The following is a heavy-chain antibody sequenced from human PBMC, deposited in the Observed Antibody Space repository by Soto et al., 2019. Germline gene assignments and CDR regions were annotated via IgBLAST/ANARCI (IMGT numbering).Heavy chain of an antibody. CDR2: ISAYNGNT. D-gene: IGHD3-10*01. CDR3: ARDGGYYSDY. Sequence: QVQLVQSGAEVKKPGASVKVSCKASGYTFTSYGISWVRQAPGQGLEWMGWISAYNGNTNYAQKLXGXAXMXXDTSTSIAYMELRSPRSDDTAVYYCARDGGYYSDYWGQGTLVTVSS. J-gene: IGHJ4*02. CDR1: GYTFTSYG. V-gene: IGHV1-18*01.